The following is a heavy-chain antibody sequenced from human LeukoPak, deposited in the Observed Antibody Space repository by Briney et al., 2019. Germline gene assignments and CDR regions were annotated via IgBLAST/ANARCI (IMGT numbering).Heavy chain of an antibody. CDR3: ARGHYDILTGYPFDY. D-gene: IGHD3-9*01. J-gene: IGHJ4*02. CDR2: ISYDGSNK. Sequence: GGSLRLSCATSGFTFSSYAMHWVRQAPGKGLEWVAVISYDGSNKYYADSVKGRFTISRDNSKNTLYLQMNSLRAEDTAVYYCARGHYDILTGYPFDYWGQGTLVTVSS. CDR1: GFTFSSYA. V-gene: IGHV3-30*04.